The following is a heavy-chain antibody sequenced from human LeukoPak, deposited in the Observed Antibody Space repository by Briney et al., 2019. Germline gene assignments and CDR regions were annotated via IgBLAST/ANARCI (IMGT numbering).Heavy chain of an antibody. V-gene: IGHV4-38-2*02. CDR1: GYSIGSGYY. CDR3: ARSGSGYLRYYFDY. J-gene: IGHJ4*02. Sequence: SETLSLTCTVSGYSIGSGYYWGWIRQPPGKGLEWIGSIYHSGSTYYNPSLKSRVTISVDTSKNQFSLKLSSVTAADTAVYYCARSGSGYLRYYFDYWGQGTLVTVSS. CDR2: IYHSGST. D-gene: IGHD5-12*01.